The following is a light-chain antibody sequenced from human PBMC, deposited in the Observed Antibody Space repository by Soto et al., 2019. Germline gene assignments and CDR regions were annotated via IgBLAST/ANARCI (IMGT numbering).Light chain of an antibody. V-gene: IGLV2-23*02. J-gene: IGLJ1*01. CDR3: CSSGGSPTYV. CDR2: EVN. Sequence: YVLTQPASVSVSPGQSITISCTGTSSNVGSYKLVSWYQQHPGKAPKLMIFEVNKRPSGVSNRFSGSKSGNTASLTISGLKVEDEADYYCCSSGGSPTYVFGTGTKVTVL. CDR1: SSNVGSYKL.